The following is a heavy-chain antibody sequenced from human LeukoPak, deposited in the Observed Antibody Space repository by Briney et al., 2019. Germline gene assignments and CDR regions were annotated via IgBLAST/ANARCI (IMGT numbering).Heavy chain of an antibody. V-gene: IGHV3-30-3*01. CDR2: ISYDGSNK. CDR1: GFTFSSYA. D-gene: IGHD6-19*01. CDR3: ARESYSSGWYGWFDP. Sequence: PGGSLRLSCAASGFTFSSYAMHWVRQAPGKGLEWVAVISYDGSNKYYADSVKGRFTISRDNSKNTLYLQMNSLRAEDTAVYYCARESYSSGWYGWFDPWGQGTLVTVSS. J-gene: IGHJ5*02.